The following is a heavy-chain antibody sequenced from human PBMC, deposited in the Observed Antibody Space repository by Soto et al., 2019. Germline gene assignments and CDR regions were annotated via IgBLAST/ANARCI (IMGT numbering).Heavy chain of an antibody. CDR2: IWYDGSNE. D-gene: IGHD6-19*01. J-gene: IGHJ6*02. Sequence: QVQLVESGGGVVQPGRSLRLSCAASGFIFSNFGMHWVRQAPGKGLEWVAVIWYDGSNEYYADSVKGRFTISEDNSKSTLYLQMNSLRAEDTAVYYCARDDIPGIAVSTYGMDVWGQGTTVTVSS. V-gene: IGHV3-33*01. CDR3: ARDDIPGIAVSTYGMDV. CDR1: GFIFSNFG.